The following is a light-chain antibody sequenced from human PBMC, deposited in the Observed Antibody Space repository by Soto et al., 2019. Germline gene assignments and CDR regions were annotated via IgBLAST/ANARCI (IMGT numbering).Light chain of an antibody. CDR3: CSYAGSNTFV. J-gene: IGLJ1*01. CDR2: ECS. V-gene: IGLV2-23*01. Sequence: QSVLTQPASVSGSPGQSITISCTGTSSDVGGYDLVSWYQQHTGKAPELMIYECSKRPSGVSNRFSGSKSGNTASLTISGLQSEDEADYFCCSYAGSNTFVFGTGTKLTVL. CDR1: SSDVGGYDL.